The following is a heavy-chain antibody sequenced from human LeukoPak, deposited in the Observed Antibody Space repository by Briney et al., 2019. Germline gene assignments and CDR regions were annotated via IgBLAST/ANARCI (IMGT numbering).Heavy chain of an antibody. CDR3: AKEKVTMARGVIKSYYFDY. V-gene: IGHV3-23*01. J-gene: IGHJ4*02. CDR2: ISGSGGST. Sequence: PGGSLRLSCAASGFTFSSYAMSWVRQAPGKGLEWVSAISGSGGSTYYADSVKGRFTISRDNSKNTLYLQMNSLRAEDTAVYYCAKEKVTMARGVIKSYYFDYWGQGTLVTVSS. D-gene: IGHD3-10*01. CDR1: GFTFSSYA.